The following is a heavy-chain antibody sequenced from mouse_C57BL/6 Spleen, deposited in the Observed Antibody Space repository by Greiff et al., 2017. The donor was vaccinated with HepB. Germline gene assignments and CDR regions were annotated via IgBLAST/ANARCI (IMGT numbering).Heavy chain of an antibody. CDR3: ARRSDYGSSYDY. J-gene: IGHJ4*01. D-gene: IGHD1-1*01. CDR1: GYTFTDYY. CDR2: INPNNGGT. V-gene: IGHV1-26*01. Sequence: VQLQQSGPELVKPVASVKISCKASGYTFTDYYMNWVKQSHGKSLEWIGDINPNNGGTSYNQKFKGKATLTVDKSSSTAYMELRSLTSEDSAVYYCARRSDYGSSYDYWGQGTSVTVSS.